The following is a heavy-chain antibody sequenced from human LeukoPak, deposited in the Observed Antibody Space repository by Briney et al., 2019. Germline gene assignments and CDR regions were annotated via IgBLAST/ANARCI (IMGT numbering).Heavy chain of an antibody. J-gene: IGHJ4*02. D-gene: IGHD6-19*01. V-gene: IGHV5-51*01. Sequence: GESLKISCKGSGYSFTNFWIGWVRQMPGKGLEWMGIIYPGDSDTRYSPSFQGQVTISADKSISTAYLQWSSLKASDTAMYYCARWGDGAIYNSGWLDYWGQGTLVTVSS. CDR3: ARWGDGAIYNSGWLDY. CDR1: GYSFTNFW. CDR2: IYPGDSDT.